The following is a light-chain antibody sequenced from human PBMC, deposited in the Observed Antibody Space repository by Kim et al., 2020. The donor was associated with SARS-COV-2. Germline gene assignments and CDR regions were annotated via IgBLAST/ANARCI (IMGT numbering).Light chain of an antibody. J-gene: IGLJ3*02. Sequence: QSVLTQPRSVSGTPGQRVTISCSGSTSNIGSETVNWYQQLPGTAPKLLIYRNNKRPSGVPDRFSGSKSGTSASLAISGLQSDDESDYYCAVWDDSLKGQVFGGGTKLTVL. CDR3: AVWDDSLKGQV. CDR1: TSNIGSET. V-gene: IGLV1-44*01. CDR2: RNN.